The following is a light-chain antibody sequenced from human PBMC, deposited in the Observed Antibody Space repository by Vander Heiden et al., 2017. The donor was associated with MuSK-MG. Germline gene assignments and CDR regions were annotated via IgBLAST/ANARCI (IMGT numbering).Light chain of an antibody. CDR3: NDRDSSGKV. Sequence: SSELTQDPAVSVALGQTVRITCQGDSLRSYYESWYQQKPGQAPVLVIYGKNNRAAGIPDRFSGSSSGNTASLTITGAQAEDEADYYCNDRDSSGKVFGGGTKLTVL. CDR1: SLRSYY. V-gene: IGLV3-19*01. J-gene: IGLJ2*01. CDR2: GKN.